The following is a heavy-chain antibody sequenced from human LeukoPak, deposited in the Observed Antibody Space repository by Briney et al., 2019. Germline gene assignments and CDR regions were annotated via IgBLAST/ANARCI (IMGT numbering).Heavy chain of an antibody. Sequence: PSETLSLTCAVSGGSISSGGYSWSWIRQPPGKGLEWIGHIYHSGSTYYNPSLKSRVTISVDRSKNQFSLKLSSVTAADTAVYYCAREDGTVTGGMDVWGQGTTVTVSS. CDR3: AREDGTVTGGMDV. CDR1: GGSISSGGYS. V-gene: IGHV4-30-2*01. D-gene: IGHD4-17*01. J-gene: IGHJ6*02. CDR2: IYHSGST.